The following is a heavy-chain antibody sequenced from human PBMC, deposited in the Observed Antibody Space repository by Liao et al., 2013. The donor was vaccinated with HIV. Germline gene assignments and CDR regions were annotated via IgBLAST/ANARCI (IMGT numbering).Heavy chain of an antibody. V-gene: IGHV4-39*07. Sequence: QLQLQESGPGLVKPSETLSLTCTVSGGSISSSSYYWGWIRQSPGKGPEWIGTIYYTGSTYYSPSLKSRVTISIDTSKNQFSLKLNSVTAADMALYYCARQRNDILAGYPYDAFDMWGQGTMVTVSS. CDR2: IYYTGST. CDR1: GGSISSSSYY. J-gene: IGHJ3*02. CDR3: ARQRNDILAGYPYDAFDM. D-gene: IGHD3-9*01.